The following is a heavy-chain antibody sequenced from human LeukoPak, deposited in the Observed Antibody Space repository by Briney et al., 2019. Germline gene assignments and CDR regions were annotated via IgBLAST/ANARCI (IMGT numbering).Heavy chain of an antibody. Sequence: PGGSLRLSCAASGFTFSSYWMSWVRQAPGKGLEWVANIKQDGSEKYYVDSVKGRFTISRDNAKNSLYLQMNSLRAEDTAVYYCARDVSPPMVRGEGWFDPWGQGTLVTVSS. V-gene: IGHV3-7*01. CDR2: IKQDGSEK. CDR3: ARDVSPPMVRGEGWFDP. D-gene: IGHD3-10*01. CDR1: GFTFSSYW. J-gene: IGHJ5*02.